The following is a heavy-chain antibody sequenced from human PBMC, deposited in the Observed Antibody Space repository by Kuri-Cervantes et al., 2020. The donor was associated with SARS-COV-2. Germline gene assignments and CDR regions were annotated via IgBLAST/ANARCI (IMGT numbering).Heavy chain of an antibody. D-gene: IGHD2-2*02. Sequence: GGSLRLSCAASGFTFSNYDMNWVRQAPGKGLEWVSYISSSSRTMYNADSVKGRFTISRDNAKNSLYLQMNSLRDEDAAVYYCARDEVVVVPAAISGWYYYGMDVWGQGTTVTVSS. CDR1: GFTFSNYD. CDR3: ARDEVVVVPAAISGWYYYGMDV. CDR2: ISSSSRTM. J-gene: IGHJ6*02. V-gene: IGHV3-48*02.